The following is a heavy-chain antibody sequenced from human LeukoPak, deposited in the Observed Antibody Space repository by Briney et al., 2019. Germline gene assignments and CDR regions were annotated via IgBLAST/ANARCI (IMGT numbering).Heavy chain of an antibody. V-gene: IGHV1-18*01. J-gene: IGHJ4*02. Sequence: GASVKVSCKTSGYTFTSYAISWVRQAPGQGLEWMGWISAYNGNTDYAQKFQGRVTMTTDTSTSTAYMELRSLRSDDTAVYYCARGSHYSSSSVDFWGQGTLVTVSS. CDR1: GYTFTSYA. D-gene: IGHD6-6*01. CDR3: ARGSHYSSSSVDF. CDR2: ISAYNGNT.